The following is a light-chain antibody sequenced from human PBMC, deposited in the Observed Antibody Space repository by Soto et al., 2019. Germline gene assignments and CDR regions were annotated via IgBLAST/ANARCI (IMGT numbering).Light chain of an antibody. Sequence: QSALTQPASVSGSPGQSITISCTGTSSDVGIYNYVSWYQQHPGKARKLMIYEVSNRPSGVSNRFSGSKSGNTASLTISGLQAEDEADYYCSSYTTSSTLVFGGGTKLTVL. CDR2: EVS. CDR3: SSYTTSSTLV. J-gene: IGLJ3*02. V-gene: IGLV2-14*01. CDR1: SSDVGIYNY.